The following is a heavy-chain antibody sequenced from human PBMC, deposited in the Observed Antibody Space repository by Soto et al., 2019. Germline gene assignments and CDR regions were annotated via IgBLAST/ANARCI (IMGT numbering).Heavy chain of an antibody. CDR1: GGSISSGGYY. CDR3: ARVSVSSLPQAFDI. V-gene: IGHV4-31*03. CDR2: IYYSGST. J-gene: IGHJ3*02. Sequence: QVQLQESGPGLVKPSQTLSLTCTVSGGSISSGGYYWSWIRQHPGKGLEWIGYIYYSGSTYYNPSLTSRVTISVDTSKNQFSLKLSSVTAADTAVYYCARVSVSSLPQAFDIWGQGTMVTVSS.